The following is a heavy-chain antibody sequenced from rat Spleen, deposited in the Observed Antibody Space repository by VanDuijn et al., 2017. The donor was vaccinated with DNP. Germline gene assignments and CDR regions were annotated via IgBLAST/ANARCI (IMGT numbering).Heavy chain of an antibody. J-gene: IGHJ3*01. CDR3: ARGGDGIWFAS. D-gene: IGHD1-1*01. Sequence: QVQLQQSGGELAKPGSSVKISCKASGNAFITNYFGWIRQTTGQGLDYIGYINTGSGGTNSNEKFKGKATLTVDKSSSTAFMQLSSLTPDDSAVYYCARGGDGIWFASWGQGTLVTVSS. CDR2: INTGSGGT. CDR1: GNAFITNY. V-gene: IGHV1-43*01.